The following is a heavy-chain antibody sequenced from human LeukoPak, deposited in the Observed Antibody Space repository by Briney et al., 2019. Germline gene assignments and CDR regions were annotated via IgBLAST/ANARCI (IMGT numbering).Heavy chain of an antibody. V-gene: IGHV3-11*03. CDR3: ATAAYFYDSSGQTSDY. J-gene: IGHJ4*02. Sequence: GGSRRLSCPASGFTFSDYYMTWIRQAPGKGLEWVSVISSTGSYTNYADSVKGRFTISRDNAKNSLYLQMNSLRAEDTAVYYCATAAYFYDSSGQTSDYWGQGTLVTVSS. D-gene: IGHD3-22*01. CDR1: GFTFSDYY. CDR2: ISSTGSYT.